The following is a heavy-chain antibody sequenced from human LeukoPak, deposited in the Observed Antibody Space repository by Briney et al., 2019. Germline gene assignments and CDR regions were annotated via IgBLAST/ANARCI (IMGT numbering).Heavy chain of an antibody. D-gene: IGHD3-22*01. CDR3: ARTPIYYFDNSGYYN. CDR2: IYTSGST. CDR1: GVSISSYY. J-gene: IGHJ4*02. V-gene: IGHV4-4*07. Sequence: PSETLSLTCTVSGVSISSYYWSWIRQPAGKGLEWIGRIYTSGSTSYNPSLKSRVTMSVDTSKKQFSLRLSSVTAADTAVYYCARTPIYYFDNSGYYNWGQGTLVTVSS.